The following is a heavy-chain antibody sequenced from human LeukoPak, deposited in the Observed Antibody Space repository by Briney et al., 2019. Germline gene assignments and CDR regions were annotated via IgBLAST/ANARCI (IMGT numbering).Heavy chain of an antibody. CDR3: ARGGAWIQLSPFGY. CDR1: GFTFSSYA. V-gene: IGHV4-34*01. Sequence: GSLRLSCAASGFTFSSYAMSWVRQPPGKGLEWIGEINHSGSTNYNPSLKSRVTISVDTSKNQFSLKLSSVTAADTAVYYCARGGAWIQLSPFGYWGQGTLVTVSS. J-gene: IGHJ4*02. D-gene: IGHD5-18*01. CDR2: INHSGST.